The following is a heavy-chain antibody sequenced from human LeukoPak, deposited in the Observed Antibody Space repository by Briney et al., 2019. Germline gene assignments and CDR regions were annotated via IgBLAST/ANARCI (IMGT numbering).Heavy chain of an antibody. J-gene: IGHJ4*02. V-gene: IGHV3-30*18. CDR2: ISFDGSNT. Sequence: PGRSLRLSCAASGFTFSTYGMNWVRQAPGKGLEWVALISFDGSNTYYADSVKGRFTISRDNSKNTAYLQMNSLRAEDTAMYYCAKDQGYWGRGTLVTVSS. CDR3: AKDQGY. CDR1: GFTFSTYG.